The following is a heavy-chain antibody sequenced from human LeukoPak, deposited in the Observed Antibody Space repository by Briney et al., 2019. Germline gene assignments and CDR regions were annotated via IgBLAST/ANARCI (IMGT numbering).Heavy chain of an antibody. Sequence: GGSLRLSCAASGFTFSSYSMNWVRQAPGKGLEWVSSISSSSSYIYYADSVKGRFTISRDNAKNSLYLQMNSLRAEDTAVYYCASVIAAAGTSYFDYWGQGTLVTVSS. CDR1: GFTFSSYS. V-gene: IGHV3-21*04. CDR2: ISSSSSYI. CDR3: ASVIAAAGTSYFDY. D-gene: IGHD6-13*01. J-gene: IGHJ4*02.